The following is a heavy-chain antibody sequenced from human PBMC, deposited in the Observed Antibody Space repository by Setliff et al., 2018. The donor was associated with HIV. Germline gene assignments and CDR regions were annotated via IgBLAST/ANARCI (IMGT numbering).Heavy chain of an antibody. CDR1: GFTFSNAW. J-gene: IGHJ4*02. D-gene: IGHD5-18*01. CDR2: INQDGSEK. Sequence: GGSLRLSCAASGFTFSNAWMNWVRQAPGKGLEWVANINQDGSEKFFVDSVKGRFTISRDNAKNTLYLQMNSLRAEDTAVYYCARAASGNIQYFDYWGQGTLVTVSS. CDR3: ARAASGNIQYFDY. V-gene: IGHV3-7*01.